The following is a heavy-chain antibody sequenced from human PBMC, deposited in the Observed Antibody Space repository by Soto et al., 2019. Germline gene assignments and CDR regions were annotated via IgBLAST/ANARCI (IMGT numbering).Heavy chain of an antibody. CDR3: ARQGGSSWYVDY. J-gene: IGHJ4*02. D-gene: IGHD6-13*01. CDR1: GGSLSSYY. Sequence: SETLSLTCTVSGGSLSSYYWSWIRQPPGKGLEWIGYIYYSGSTNYNPSLKSRVTISVDTSKNQFSLKLSSVTAADTAVYYCARQGGSSWYVDYWGQGTLVTVSS. V-gene: IGHV4-59*08. CDR2: IYYSGST.